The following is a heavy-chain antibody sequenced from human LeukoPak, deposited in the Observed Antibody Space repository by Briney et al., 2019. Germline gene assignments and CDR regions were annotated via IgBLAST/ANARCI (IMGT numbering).Heavy chain of an antibody. D-gene: IGHD6-13*01. J-gene: IGHJ6*03. Sequence: GASVKVSCKASGYTFTSYGISWVRQAPGQGLEWMGWISAYNGNTNYAQKLQGRVTMTTDTSTSTAYMELRSLRSDDTAVYYCARWGKSAAGTNPHYYYYYMDVWGKVTTVTVSS. V-gene: IGHV1-18*01. CDR2: ISAYNGNT. CDR1: GYTFTSYG. CDR3: ARWGKSAAGTNPHYYYYYMDV.